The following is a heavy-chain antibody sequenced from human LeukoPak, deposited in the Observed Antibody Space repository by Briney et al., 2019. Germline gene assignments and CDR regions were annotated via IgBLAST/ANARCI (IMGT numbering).Heavy chain of an antibody. CDR2: IYYSGST. J-gene: IGHJ3*01. CDR3: ASSPGGSYWEISSGAFDV. CDR1: GGSISSSSYY. Sequence: PSETLSLTCTVSGGSISSSSYYWGWIRQPPGKGLEWIGSIYYSGSTYYNPSLKSRVTISVDTSKNQFSLKLSSVTAADTAMYYCASSPGGSYWEISSGAFDVWGQGTMVTVSS. D-gene: IGHD1-26*01. V-gene: IGHV4-39*07.